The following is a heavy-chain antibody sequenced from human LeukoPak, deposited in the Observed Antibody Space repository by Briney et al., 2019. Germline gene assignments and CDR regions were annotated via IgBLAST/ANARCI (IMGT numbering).Heavy chain of an antibody. D-gene: IGHD2-21*01. J-gene: IGHJ4*02. CDR1: GFTFSSYG. V-gene: IGHV3-30*02. CDR3: AKDRPRVASRLVIYYFDY. Sequence: GGSLRLSCAASGFTFSSYGMHWVRQAPGKGLEWVAFIRYDGSNKYYADSVKGRFTISRDNSKNTLYLQMNSLRAEDTAVYYCAKDRPRVASRLVIYYFDYWGQGTLVTVSS. CDR2: IRYDGSNK.